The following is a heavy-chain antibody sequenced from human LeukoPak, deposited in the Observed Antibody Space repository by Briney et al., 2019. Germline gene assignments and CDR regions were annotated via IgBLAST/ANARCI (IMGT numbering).Heavy chain of an antibody. Sequence: GGSLRLSCAASGFTVSSNYMSWVRQAPGKGLEWVSVIYSGGSTYYADSVKGRFTISRDNSKNTLYLQMNSLRAEDTAVYYCARALNYYDSSGYYYSYYFDYWGQGTLVTVSS. CDR2: IYSGGST. CDR3: ARALNYYDSSGYYYSYYFDY. J-gene: IGHJ4*02. D-gene: IGHD3-22*01. CDR1: GFTVSSNY. V-gene: IGHV3-53*01.